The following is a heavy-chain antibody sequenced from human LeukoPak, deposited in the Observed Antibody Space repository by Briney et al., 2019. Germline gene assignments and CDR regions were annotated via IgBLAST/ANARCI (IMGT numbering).Heavy chain of an antibody. CDR3: ATLTDEWGYFDY. CDR1: GYTFTGYY. J-gene: IGHJ4*02. D-gene: IGHD1-26*01. V-gene: IGHV1-2*02. CDR2: INPNSGGT. Sequence: ASVKVSCKASGYTFTGYYIHWVRQAPGQGLEWMGWINPNSGGTNYAQKFQGRVTMTRDTSISTAYMELSRLRSDDTAVYYCATLTDEWGYFDYWGQGTLVTVSS.